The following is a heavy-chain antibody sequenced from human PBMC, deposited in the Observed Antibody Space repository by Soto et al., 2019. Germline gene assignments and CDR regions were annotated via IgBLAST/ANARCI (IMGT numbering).Heavy chain of an antibody. CDR2: ISSSSSYI. J-gene: IGHJ5*02. CDR3: ARDTTYYDFWSGYYTGPFDP. V-gene: IGHV3-21*01. D-gene: IGHD3-3*01. CDR1: GFTFSSYS. Sequence: GGSLRLSCAASGFTFSSYSMNWVRQAPGKGLEWVSSISSSSSYIYYADSVKGRFTISRDNAKNSLYLQMNSLRAEDTAVYYCARDTTYYDFWSGYYTGPFDPWGQGTLVTVSS.